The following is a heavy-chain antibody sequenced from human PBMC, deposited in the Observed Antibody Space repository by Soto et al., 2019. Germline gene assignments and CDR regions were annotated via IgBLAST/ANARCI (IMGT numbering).Heavy chain of an antibody. CDR2: ISSSSSSI. D-gene: IGHD6-19*01. V-gene: IGHV3-21*01. CDR3: ARDQGRTVTRGDWFDP. J-gene: IGHJ5*02. Sequence: EVQLVESGGGLVKPGGSLRLSCAASGFTFSAYYMNWVRQAPGKGLEWVSSISSSSSSIYYADSVKGRFTISRDNAKTSVYLQMNSLRAEDTAVYYCARDQGRTVTRGDWFDPWGQGTLVTVSS. CDR1: GFTFSAYY.